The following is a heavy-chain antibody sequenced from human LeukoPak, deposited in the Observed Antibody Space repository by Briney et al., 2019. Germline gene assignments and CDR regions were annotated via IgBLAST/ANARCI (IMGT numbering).Heavy chain of an antibody. CDR2: ISGSGGST. Sequence: GGSLRLSCAASGFTFSSYAMSWVRQAPGKGLDGVSAISGSGGSTYYADSVKGRFTISRDNSKNTLYLQMNSLRAEDTAVYYCAKNFGPPSGYYDYWGQGTLVTVSS. CDR1: GFTFSSYA. J-gene: IGHJ4*02. V-gene: IGHV3-23*01. CDR3: AKNFGPPSGYYDY. D-gene: IGHD2-15*01.